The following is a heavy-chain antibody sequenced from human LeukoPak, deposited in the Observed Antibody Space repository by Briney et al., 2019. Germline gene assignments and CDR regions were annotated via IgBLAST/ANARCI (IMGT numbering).Heavy chain of an antibody. CDR3: ARAGWYSSGWTPFDS. D-gene: IGHD6-19*01. Sequence: GGSLRLSCAASGFTFSSYWMSWVRQAPGKGLEWVANIKQDGSEKNYVDSVKGRFTISRDNAKNSLYLQMNSLRAEDTAVYYCARAGWYSSGWTPFDSWGQGTLVTVSS. V-gene: IGHV3-7*01. CDR1: GFTFSSYW. CDR2: IKQDGSEK. J-gene: IGHJ4*02.